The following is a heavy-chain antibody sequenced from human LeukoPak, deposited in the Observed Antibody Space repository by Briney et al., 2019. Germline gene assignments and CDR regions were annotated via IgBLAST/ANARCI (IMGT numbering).Heavy chain of an antibody. CDR2: ISGSGGST. J-gene: IGHJ4*02. CDR3: ARDRSYDFWSGYSTPDY. CDR1: GLTFSSYA. V-gene: IGHV3-23*01. D-gene: IGHD3-3*01. Sequence: GGSLRLSCAASGLTFSSYAMSWVRQAPGKGLEWVSAISGSGGSTYYADSVKGRFTISRDNSKNTLDLQMNSLRAEDTAVYYCARDRSYDFWSGYSTPDYWGQGTLVTVSS.